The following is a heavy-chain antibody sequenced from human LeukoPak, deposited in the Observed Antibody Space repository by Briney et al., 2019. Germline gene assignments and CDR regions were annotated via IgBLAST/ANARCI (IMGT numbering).Heavy chain of an antibody. CDR3: TRSKNYDILTAFDY. Sequence: GESLKISCKGSGYSFTTYWIGWVRQMPGKGLEWMGIIYPGDSDTRYSPSFEGQVTISLDKSISTAYLQWSSLKASDTAMCYCTRSKNYDILTAFDYWGQGTLVTVSS. V-gene: IGHV5-51*01. J-gene: IGHJ4*02. D-gene: IGHD3-9*01. CDR1: GYSFTTYW. CDR2: IYPGDSDT.